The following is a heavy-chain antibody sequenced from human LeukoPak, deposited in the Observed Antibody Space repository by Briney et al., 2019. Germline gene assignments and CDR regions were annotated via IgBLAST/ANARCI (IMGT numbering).Heavy chain of an antibody. Sequence: PETLSLTCTVSGGSISSSSYYWGWIRQPPGKGLEWIGSIYYSGSTNYNPSLKSRVTISVDTSKNQFSLKLTSVTAADTAVYYCARQGWASYYYYGVDVWGQGTTVTVSS. CDR1: GGSISSSSYY. V-gene: IGHV4-39*01. D-gene: IGHD6-19*01. CDR3: ARQGWASYYYYGVDV. CDR2: IYYSGST. J-gene: IGHJ6*02.